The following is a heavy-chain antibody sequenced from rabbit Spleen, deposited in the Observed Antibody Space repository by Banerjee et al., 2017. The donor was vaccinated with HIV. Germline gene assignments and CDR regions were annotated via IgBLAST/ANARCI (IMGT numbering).Heavy chain of an antibody. CDR3: ARDSGTSFSTYGMDL. Sequence: QEQLVESGGGLVQPGGSLKLSCKASGFDFTNYGVSWVRQTPGKGLEWVACAYAGSSGGTYSATWAKGRFTISKTSSTTVTLQMTSLTAADTATYFCARDSGTSFSTYGMDLWGQGTLVPVS. CDR2: AYAGSSGGT. CDR1: GFDFTNYG. J-gene: IGHJ6*01. D-gene: IGHD8-1*01. V-gene: IGHV1S45*01.